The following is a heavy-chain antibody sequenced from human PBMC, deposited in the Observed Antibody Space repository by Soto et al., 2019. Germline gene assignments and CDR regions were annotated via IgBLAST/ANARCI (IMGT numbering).Heavy chain of an antibody. D-gene: IGHD2-15*01. V-gene: IGHV4-39*02. CDR2: VYHSGNT. Sequence: SETLSLTCIVSGGSISSSSYYWGWIRQPPGKGLEWMGSVYHSGNTHNNPSLKSRATVSVDLSKNQFSLKLTSVTAADTAVYYCARDLRCSGGSCYPYYYYYGMDVWGQGTTVTVSS. J-gene: IGHJ6*02. CDR3: ARDLRCSGGSCYPYYYYYGMDV. CDR1: GGSISSSSYY.